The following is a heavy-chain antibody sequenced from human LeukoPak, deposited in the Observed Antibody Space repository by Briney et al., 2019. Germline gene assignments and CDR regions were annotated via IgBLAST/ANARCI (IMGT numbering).Heavy chain of an antibody. CDR3: ARHGVETTPDYYYMDV. D-gene: IGHD3-3*01. V-gene: IGHV4-39*01. J-gene: IGHJ6*03. CDR1: GGSISSNNYY. Sequence: SETLSLTCTVSGGSISSNNYYWGWIRQRPGKGVEWSGSIYYSGSTYDNPSNKSRVTISLHTSKNHFSLNLSSVTAADTALCYCARHGVETTPDYYYMDVWGKGTTVTVSS. CDR2: IYYSGST.